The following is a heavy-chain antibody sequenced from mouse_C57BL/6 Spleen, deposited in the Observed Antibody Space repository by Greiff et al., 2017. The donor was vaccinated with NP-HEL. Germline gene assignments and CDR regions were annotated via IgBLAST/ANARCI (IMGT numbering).Heavy chain of an antibody. Sequence: VKLMESGAELVRPGTSVKMSCKASGYTFTNYWIGWAKQRPGHGLEWIGDIYPGGGYTNYNEKFKGKATLTADKSSSTAYMQFSSLTSEDSAIYYCARDTTRYFDVWGTGTTVTVSS. CDR3: ARDTTRYFDV. CDR1: GYTFTNYW. J-gene: IGHJ1*03. V-gene: IGHV1-63*01. CDR2: IYPGGGYT. D-gene: IGHD1-1*01.